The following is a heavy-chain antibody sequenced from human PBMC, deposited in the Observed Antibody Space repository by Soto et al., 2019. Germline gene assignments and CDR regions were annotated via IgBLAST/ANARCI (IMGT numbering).Heavy chain of an antibody. CDR2: IYYDGST. CDR1: GGSINNNHYD. J-gene: IGHJ4*02. CDR3: ATVLIGATRHPDSDA. V-gene: IGHV4-39*02. Sequence: SXQTLPLPFTVSGGSINNNHYDWALIRQPRGKGLSWIASIYYDGSTYYNSSLKSRVTISRDTSKNHFSLRLTSMTAADTAVYYCATVLIGATRHPDSDAWGQGTLVTFSS. D-gene: IGHD2-15*01.